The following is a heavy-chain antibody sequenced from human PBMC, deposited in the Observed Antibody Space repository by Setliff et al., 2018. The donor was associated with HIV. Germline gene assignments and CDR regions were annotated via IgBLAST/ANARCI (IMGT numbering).Heavy chain of an antibody. CDR3: AKTVALLRAARLDLDY. Sequence: GGSLRLSCAASGFTFSGYAMTWVRQAPGKGLEWVSTISPSSGGTNYADSVKGRFTISRDNSKNILYLQMNSLRVEDSAVYYCAKTVALLRAARLDLDYWGQGTLVTVSS. D-gene: IGHD6-6*01. V-gene: IGHV3-23*01. CDR2: ISPSSGGT. CDR1: GFTFSGYA. J-gene: IGHJ4*02.